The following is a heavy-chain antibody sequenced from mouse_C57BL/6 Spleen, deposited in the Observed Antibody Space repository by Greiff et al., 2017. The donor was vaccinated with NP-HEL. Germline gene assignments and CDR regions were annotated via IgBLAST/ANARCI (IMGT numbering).Heavy chain of an antibody. V-gene: IGHV1-61*01. CDR2: IYPSDSET. CDR3: ARSYPLYAMDY. D-gene: IGHD2-10*01. J-gene: IGHJ4*01. CDR1: GYTFTSYW. Sequence: QVQLQQPGAELVRPGSSVKLSCKASGYTFTSYWMDWVKQRPGQGLEWIGNIYPSDSETHYNQKFKDKATLTVDKSSSTAYMQLSSLTSEDSAVYYCARSYPLYAMDYWGQGTSVTVSS.